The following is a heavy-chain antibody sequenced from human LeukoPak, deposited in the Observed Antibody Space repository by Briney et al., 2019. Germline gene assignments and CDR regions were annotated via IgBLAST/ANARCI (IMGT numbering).Heavy chain of an antibody. D-gene: IGHD2-2*01. CDR1: GFTFSDYS. CDR3: ARILVVPAANYYYSYGMDV. CDR2: ISSNATYI. V-gene: IGHV3-21*06. Sequence: GGSLRLSCAASGFTFSDYSMNWVRQAPGKGLEWVASISSNATYIYYADSVKGRFTISRDNAKTSLSLQMNSLRAEDTAVYYCARILVVPAANYYYSYGMDVWGQGTTVTVSS. J-gene: IGHJ6*02.